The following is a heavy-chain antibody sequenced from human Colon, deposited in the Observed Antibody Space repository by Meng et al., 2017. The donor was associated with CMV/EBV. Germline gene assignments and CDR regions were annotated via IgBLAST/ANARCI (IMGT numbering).Heavy chain of an antibody. CDR2: VYESGST. CDR3: ARCMAAAGYNWFDP. CDR1: GYSFSSDYY. D-gene: IGHD6-13*01. V-gene: IGHV4-38-2*02. Sequence: SETLSLTCTVSGYSFSSDYYWGWIRQSPTKGLEWIGSVYESGSTSYNPSFQGRVTMSVDKSKNHFSLMLSFVTAADTAVYYCARCMAAAGYNWFDPWGQGTLVTVSS. J-gene: IGHJ5*02.